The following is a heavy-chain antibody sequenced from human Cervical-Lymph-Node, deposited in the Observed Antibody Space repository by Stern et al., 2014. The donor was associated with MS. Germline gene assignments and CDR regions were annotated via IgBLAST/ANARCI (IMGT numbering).Heavy chain of an antibody. D-gene: IGHD6-19*01. V-gene: IGHV3-11*01. CDR3: AKDYSSGWSFDY. CDR2: ISSSGSTI. J-gene: IGHJ4*02. Sequence: VQLVESGGGLVKPGGSLRLSCVASGFTFSDYYMSWIRPAPGKGLEWVSYISSSGSTIYYADSVKGRFTISRDNAKNSLYLQMNSLRAEDTAVYYCAKDYSSGWSFDYWGQGTLVTVSS. CDR1: GFTFSDYY.